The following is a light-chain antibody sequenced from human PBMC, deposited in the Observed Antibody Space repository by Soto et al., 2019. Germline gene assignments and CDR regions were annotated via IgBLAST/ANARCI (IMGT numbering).Light chain of an antibody. Sequence: SYELTQPPSVSVSPGQTASITCSGAKLGDKYACWYQQKPGQSPVVVIYQDGKRPSGIPERFSGTNSENTATLTISGTQAMDEADYFCQAWDSSTAGVFGTGTKVTVL. CDR3: QAWDSSTAGV. CDR2: QDG. CDR1: KLGDKY. V-gene: IGLV3-1*01. J-gene: IGLJ1*01.